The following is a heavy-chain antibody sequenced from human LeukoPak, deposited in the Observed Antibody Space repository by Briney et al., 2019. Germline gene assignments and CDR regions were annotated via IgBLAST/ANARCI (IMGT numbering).Heavy chain of an antibody. CDR3: ARSNYVWGSYRPRQSDAFDI. Sequence: SETLSLTCAVYGGSFSGYYWSWIRQPPGKGLEWLGEIDHSGSTNCNPSLKSRVTMSVDTSKNQFSLKLSSVTAADTAVYYCARSNYVWGSYRPRQSDAFDIWGQGTMVTVSS. CDR1: GGSFSGYY. D-gene: IGHD3-16*02. CDR2: IDHSGST. J-gene: IGHJ3*02. V-gene: IGHV4-34*01.